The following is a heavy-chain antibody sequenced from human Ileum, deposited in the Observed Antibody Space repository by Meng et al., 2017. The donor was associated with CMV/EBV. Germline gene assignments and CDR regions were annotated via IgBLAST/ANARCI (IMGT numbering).Heavy chain of an antibody. D-gene: IGHD3-3*01. Sequence: ASVKVSCKASGYTFNAYGISWVRQAPGQGLEWMGWISGYNGDTNYLQKLQGRVTLTTDKFTSTAYMELRSLTSDDTAVYFCARRGIFGADNDPRYFYGMDVWGQGNTVTGAS. V-gene: IGHV1-18*01. J-gene: IGHJ6*02. CDR2: ISGYNGDT. CDR3: ARRGIFGADNDPRYFYGMDV. CDR1: GYTFNAYG.